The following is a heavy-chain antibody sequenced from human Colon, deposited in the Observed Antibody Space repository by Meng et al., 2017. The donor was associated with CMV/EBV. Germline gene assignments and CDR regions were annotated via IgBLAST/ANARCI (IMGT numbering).Heavy chain of an antibody. CDR2: ISYSGST. D-gene: IGHD6-19*01. V-gene: IGHV4-39*01. CDR1: GDSISSGYY. CDR3: ARHQRQWVDGGWFDP. Sequence: SETLSLTCTVSGDSISSGYYWGWIRQPPGKGLEWIGSISYSGSTYYNPSLKNRLNISVDTSKNQFSLKLSSVTAADTALYYCARHQRQWVDGGWFDPWGQGTLVTVSS. J-gene: IGHJ5*02.